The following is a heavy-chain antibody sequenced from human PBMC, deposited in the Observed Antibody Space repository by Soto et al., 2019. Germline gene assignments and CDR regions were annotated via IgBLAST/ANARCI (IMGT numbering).Heavy chain of an antibody. CDR3: AKDSGSYYYYGMDV. CDR2: ISGSGSST. D-gene: IGHD1-26*01. CDR1: GFIISSYA. J-gene: IGHJ6*02. V-gene: IGHV3-23*01. Sequence: EVQLLESGGGLVQPGGSLRLSCAASGFIISSYAMSWVRQAPGKGLEWVSAISGSGSSTYYADSVKGRFTISRDNSKNTLYLQVNSLSAEDTAVYYCAKDSGSYYYYGMDVWGQGTTVTVSS.